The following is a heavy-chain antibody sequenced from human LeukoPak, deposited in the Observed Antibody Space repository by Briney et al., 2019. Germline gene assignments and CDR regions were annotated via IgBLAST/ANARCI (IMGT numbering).Heavy chain of an antibody. Sequence: PSETLSLTCTVSGGSISSGGYYWSWIRQPPGKGLEWIGYIYHSGSTYYNPSLKSRVTISVDRSKNQFSLKLSSVTAADTAVYYCAREYSSSWYGRTTYNRFDPWGQGTLVTVSS. D-gene: IGHD6-13*01. CDR1: GGSISSGGYY. CDR2: IYHSGST. V-gene: IGHV4-30-2*01. CDR3: AREYSSSWYGRTTYNRFDP. J-gene: IGHJ5*02.